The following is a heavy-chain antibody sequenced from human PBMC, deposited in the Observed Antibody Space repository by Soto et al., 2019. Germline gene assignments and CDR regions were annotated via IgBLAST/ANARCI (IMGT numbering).Heavy chain of an antibody. J-gene: IGHJ6*02. CDR1: GYTFTSYG. CDR3: ARYDFWSGYLDYYYGMDV. CDR2: ISAYNGNT. D-gene: IGHD3-3*01. Sequence: QVQLVQSGAEVKKPGASVKVSCKASGYTFTSYGISWVRQAPGQGLEWMGWISAYNGNTNYAQKLQGRVTMTTDTSTSTADMELRSLRSEDTAVYYCARYDFWSGYLDYYYGMDVWGQGTTVTVAS. V-gene: IGHV1-18*01.